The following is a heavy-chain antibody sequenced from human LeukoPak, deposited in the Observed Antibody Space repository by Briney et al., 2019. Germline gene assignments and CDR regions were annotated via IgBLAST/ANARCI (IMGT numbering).Heavy chain of an antibody. J-gene: IGHJ4*02. Sequence: PGGSLRLSCAASGFTFSSYEMNWVRQAPGKGLEWVSYISSSGSTIYYADSVKGRFTISRDNAKNSLYLQMNSLRAEDTAVYYCAREGYGDYVDCWGQGTLVTVSS. CDR1: GFTFSSYE. D-gene: IGHD4-17*01. V-gene: IGHV3-48*03. CDR2: ISSSGSTI. CDR3: AREGYGDYVDC.